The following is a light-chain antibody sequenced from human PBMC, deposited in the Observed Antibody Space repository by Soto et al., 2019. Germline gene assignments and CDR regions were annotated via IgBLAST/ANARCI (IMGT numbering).Light chain of an antibody. V-gene: IGKV1-5*03. CDR3: QQYNSYSGT. CDR1: QSISSW. CDR2: KAS. Sequence: DIQITQSPSTLSSFLLDIVTITCRASQSISSWLAWYQQKPGKAPKLLIYKASSLESGVPSRFSGSGSGTEFTLTISSLQPDDFATYYCQQYNSYSGTFGQGTKVDIK. J-gene: IGKJ1*01.